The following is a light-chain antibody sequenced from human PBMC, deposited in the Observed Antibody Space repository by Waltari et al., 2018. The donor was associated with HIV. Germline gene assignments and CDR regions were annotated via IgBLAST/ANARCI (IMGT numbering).Light chain of an antibody. J-gene: IGKJ4*01. V-gene: IGKV3D-15*01. Sequence: EILMMQSPATLSVSLGIRVTLSCRANQSLGSNVAWYHQRPGQTPRLLVYEASTRAPDTPTRFTGSGSVTKFTLTIISLQSEDFGVYFCQQYSDWPLTFGGWTKVDIK. CDR3: QQYSDWPLT. CDR2: EAS. CDR1: QSLGSN.